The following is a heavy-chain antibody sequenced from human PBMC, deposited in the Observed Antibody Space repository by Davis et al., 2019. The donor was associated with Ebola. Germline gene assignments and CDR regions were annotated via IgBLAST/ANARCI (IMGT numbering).Heavy chain of an antibody. CDR3: AKGRQHKPQYFYDSSALDWYFDL. D-gene: IGHD3-22*01. J-gene: IGHJ2*01. V-gene: IGHV3-21*01. CDR1: GFTFSSYS. Sequence: PGGSLRLSCAASGFTFSSYSMNWVRQAPGKGLEWVSSISSSSSYIYYADSVKGRFTISRDNSKNTLYLQMNSLRAEDTAVYYCAKGRQHKPQYFYDSSALDWYFDLWGRDTLVTVSS. CDR2: ISSSSSYI.